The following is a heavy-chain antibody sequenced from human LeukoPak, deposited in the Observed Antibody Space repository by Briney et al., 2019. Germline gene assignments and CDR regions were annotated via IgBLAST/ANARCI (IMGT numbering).Heavy chain of an antibody. CDR1: GGSFSGYY. CDR2: INHSGST. J-gene: IGHJ4*02. CDR3: ARESHHRYYYDSSGYYGY. Sequence: SETLSLTCAVYGGSFSGYYWSWIRQPPGKGLEWIGEINHSGSTNYNPSLKSRVTISVDTSKNQFSLKLSSVTAADTAVYYCARESHHRYYYDSSGYYGYWGQGTLVTVSS. V-gene: IGHV4-34*01. D-gene: IGHD3-22*01.